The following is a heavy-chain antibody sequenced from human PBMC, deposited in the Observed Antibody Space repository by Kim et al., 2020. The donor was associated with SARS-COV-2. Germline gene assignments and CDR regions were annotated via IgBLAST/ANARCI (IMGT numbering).Heavy chain of an antibody. CDR1: GGSISSYY. V-gene: IGHV4-59*01. CDR3: ARGFDY. J-gene: IGHJ4*02. Sequence: SETLSLTCTVSGGSISSYYWSWIRQPPGKGLEWIGYIYYSGSTNYNPSLKSRVTISVDTSKNQFSLKLSSVTAADTAVYYCARGFDYWGQGPLVTVSS. CDR2: IYYSGST.